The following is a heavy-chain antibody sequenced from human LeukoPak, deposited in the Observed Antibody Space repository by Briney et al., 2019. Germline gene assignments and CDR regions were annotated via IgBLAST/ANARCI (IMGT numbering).Heavy chain of an antibody. CDR2: IHIDGDT. D-gene: IGHD3-22*01. CDR3: ARDGLDSSGPVAFDI. Sequence: GGSLRLSRVASEFSIRSNYMSWVRQAPGKGLEWVSIIHIDGDTHYADSVKGRFTISRDNSKNTLYLQMNSLRSEDTAVYYCARDGLDSSGPVAFDIWGQGTMVTVSS. CDR1: EFSIRSNY. V-gene: IGHV3-66*01. J-gene: IGHJ3*02.